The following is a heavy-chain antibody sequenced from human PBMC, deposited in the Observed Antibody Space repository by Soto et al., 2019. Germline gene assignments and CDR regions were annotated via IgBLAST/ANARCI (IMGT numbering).Heavy chain of an antibody. V-gene: IGHV2-5*02. CDR3: GQSALYSSSYWDGGYFGT. J-gene: IGHJ4*01. D-gene: IGHD2-21*01. CDR1: GFSLSSSGVG. Sequence: QITLRESGPTRVRPTQPLTLTCNFSGFSLSSSGVGVGWIRQSPGKAPEWLVVIYWDDDKRYSPSLKSRITITKDTSKNQEVRTIANMEPVNIVIYYCGQSALYSSSYWDGGYFGTWGHGTPITV. CDR2: IYWDDDK.